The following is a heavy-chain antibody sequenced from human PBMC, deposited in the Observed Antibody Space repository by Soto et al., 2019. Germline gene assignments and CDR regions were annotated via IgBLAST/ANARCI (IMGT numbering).Heavy chain of an antibody. Sequence: EVYLLESGGGFVQPGESLRLSCAASTFPFSSYVMHWFRQAPGKGLEWVSAITGDGTTTYYADSVKGRFTISRDNSKNTLYLQMHSLRANDTAMYYCAKPYGFYFYYMDVWGNGTAVTVSS. CDR1: TFPFSSYV. V-gene: IGHV3-23*01. D-gene: IGHD3-16*01. J-gene: IGHJ6*03. CDR3: AKPYGFYFYYMDV. CDR2: ITGDGTTT.